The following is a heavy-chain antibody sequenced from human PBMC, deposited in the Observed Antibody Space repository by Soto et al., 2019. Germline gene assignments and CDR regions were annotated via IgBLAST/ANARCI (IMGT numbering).Heavy chain of an antibody. CDR1: GGSISSYY. CDR2: IYYSGST. D-gene: IGHD6-19*01. CDR3: ARGAGGSSSYIDY. V-gene: IGHV4-59*12. J-gene: IGHJ4*02. Sequence: SETLSLTCTVSGGSISSYYWSWIRQPPGKGLEWIGYIYYSGSTNYNPSLKSRVTISVDTSKNQFSLKLSSVTAADTAVYYCARGAGGSSSYIDYWGQGTLVTVSS.